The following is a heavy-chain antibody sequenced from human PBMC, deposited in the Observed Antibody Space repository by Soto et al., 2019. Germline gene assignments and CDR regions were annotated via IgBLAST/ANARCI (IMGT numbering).Heavy chain of an antibody. J-gene: IGHJ5*01. CDR2: ITSSGST. V-gene: IGHV3-23*01. D-gene: IGHD3-22*01. CDR1: GFTFSNYA. CDR3: TNGPLITGDS. Sequence: EVQLLESGGGLVQPGGSLRLSCAASGFTFSNYAMSWVRQAPGKGLEWVSSITSSGSTYFADSVKGRFTISRDNSKNTLYLQLNSLRAEDTAVYYCTNGPLITGDSWGQGTLVTVSS.